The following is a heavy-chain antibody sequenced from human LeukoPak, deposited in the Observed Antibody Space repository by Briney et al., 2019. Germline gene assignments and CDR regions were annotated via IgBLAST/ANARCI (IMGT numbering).Heavy chain of an antibody. CDR2: INPDGRTT. CDR1: GFTFRDYW. CDR3: ARDDY. J-gene: IGHJ4*02. Sequence: GGSLRLSCAASGFTFRDYWMHWVRQVPGKGLAWVSRINPDGRTTVYADSVEGRFTISRDNAQNTLYLQMNSLRAEDMAVYYCARDDYWGQGTLVTVSS. V-gene: IGHV3-74*01.